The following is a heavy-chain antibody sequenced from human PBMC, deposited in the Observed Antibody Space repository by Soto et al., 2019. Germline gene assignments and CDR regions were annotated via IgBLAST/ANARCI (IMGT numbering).Heavy chain of an antibody. CDR1: GFTFSSYA. Sequence: SXRLSCAASGFTFSSYAMSWVRQAPGKGLEWVSAISGSGGSTYYADSVKGRFTISRDNSKNTLYLQMNSLRGEDTAGDYCXXXXGCLPGGDAFDIWGQGTMVTVSS. CDR3: XXXXGCLPGGDAFDI. J-gene: IGHJ3*02. CDR2: ISGSGGST. D-gene: IGHD3-10*01. V-gene: IGHV3-23*01.